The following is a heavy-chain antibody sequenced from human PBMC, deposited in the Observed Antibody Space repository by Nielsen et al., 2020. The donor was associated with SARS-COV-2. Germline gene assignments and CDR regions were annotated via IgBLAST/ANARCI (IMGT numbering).Heavy chain of an antibody. V-gene: IGHV3-21*01. Sequence: GGSLRLSCVASGFSFNYYSMSWVRQAPGKGLEWVSSISGSDNSITYADSVKGRFTMSRDNAKNSVYLQMSRPRAEDSAVYYCARGGVTVAATRWGQGTLVTVSS. CDR1: GFSFNYYS. D-gene: IGHD2-15*01. CDR3: ARGGVTVAATR. CDR2: ISGSDNSI. J-gene: IGHJ4*02.